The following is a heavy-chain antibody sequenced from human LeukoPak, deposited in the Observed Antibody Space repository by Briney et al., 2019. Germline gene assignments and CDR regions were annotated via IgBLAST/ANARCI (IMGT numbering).Heavy chain of an antibody. J-gene: IGHJ4*02. Sequence: GGSLRLSCAASGFTFSSYSMNWVRQAPGKGLEWVSYISSSSSTIYYADSVKGRFTISRDNAKNSLYLQMNSLRDEDTAVYYCARDGVAYCGGDCYHFDYWGQGTLVTVSS. D-gene: IGHD2-21*02. CDR1: GFTFSSYS. CDR3: ARDGVAYCGGDCYHFDY. CDR2: ISSSSSTI. V-gene: IGHV3-48*02.